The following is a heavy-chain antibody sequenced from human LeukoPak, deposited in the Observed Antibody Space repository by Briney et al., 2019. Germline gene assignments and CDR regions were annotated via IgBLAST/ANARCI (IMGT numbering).Heavy chain of an antibody. CDR1: GGTFSSYA. Sequence: SVKVSCKASGGTFSSYAISWVRQAPGQGLEWMGGIIPIFGTANYAQKFQGRVTITADESTSTAYMELSSLRSEDTAVYYCARITIFGAGPDWYSDLWGRGTLVTVSS. J-gene: IGHJ2*01. V-gene: IGHV1-69*13. D-gene: IGHD3-3*01. CDR3: ARITIFGAGPDWYSDL. CDR2: IIPIFGTA.